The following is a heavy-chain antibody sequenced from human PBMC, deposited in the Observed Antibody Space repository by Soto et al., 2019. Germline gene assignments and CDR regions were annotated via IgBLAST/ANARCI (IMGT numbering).Heavy chain of an antibody. D-gene: IGHD3-16*01. J-gene: IGHJ4*02. V-gene: IGHV2-70*11. CDR1: GFPLRTDGMR. CDR2: IDWDDEK. CDR3: ARMWPTEDDFGYHFYLDY. Sequence: SGATLVYPSRPLTQICTFSGFPLRTDGMRMSRIRQSPGKAMEWHARIDWDDEKYYSTSLKTRLTISKDTSKSQVVLTMTNTDPVDTATYYCARMWPTEDDFGYHFYLDYWGQGTLVTVSS.